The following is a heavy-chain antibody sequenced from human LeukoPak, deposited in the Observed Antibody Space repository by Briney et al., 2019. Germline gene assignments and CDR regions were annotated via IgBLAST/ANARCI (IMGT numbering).Heavy chain of an antibody. J-gene: IGHJ5*02. CDR2: ISYDGSNK. V-gene: IGHV3-30-3*01. CDR1: GFTFSSYA. D-gene: IGHD3-3*01. Sequence: SGGSLRLSCAASGFTFSSYAMHWVRQAPGKGLEWVAVISYDGSNKYYADSVKGRFTISRDNAKNSLYLQINSLRAEDTAVYYCARAGYDFWSGYFHEELAVLGWFDPWGQGTLVTVSS. CDR3: ARAGYDFWSGYFHEELAVLGWFDP.